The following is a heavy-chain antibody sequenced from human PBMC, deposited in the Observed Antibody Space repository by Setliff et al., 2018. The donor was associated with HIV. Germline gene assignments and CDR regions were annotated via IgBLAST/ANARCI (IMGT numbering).Heavy chain of an antibody. V-gene: IGHV4-34*01. CDR2: INHSGRA. CDR3: ARGAPYCNHGICHLFDY. J-gene: IGHJ4*02. CDR1: GESFSGYY. D-gene: IGHD2-8*01. Sequence: PSETLSLTCAVYGESFSGYYRSWIRQPAGKGLEWLGEINHSGRAKYNPSLKSRVTISVDTSKNQFSLRLSSVTDADTAVYYCARGAPYCNHGICHLFDYWGQGNLVTVSS.